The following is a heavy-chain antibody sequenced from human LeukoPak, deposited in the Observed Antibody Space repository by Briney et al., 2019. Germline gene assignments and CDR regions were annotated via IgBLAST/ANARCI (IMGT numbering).Heavy chain of an antibody. D-gene: IGHD3-3*01. V-gene: IGHV4-59*01. CDR2: IYYSGST. CDR3: ARGYYDFWSGYYNDY. CDR1: GGSISSYY. Sequence: PSETLSLTCTVSGGSISSYYWSWIRQPPGKGLEWIGYIYYSGSTNYNPSLKSRVTISADTSKNQFSLKLSSVTAADTAVYYCARGYYDFWSGYYNDYWGQGTLVTVSS. J-gene: IGHJ4*02.